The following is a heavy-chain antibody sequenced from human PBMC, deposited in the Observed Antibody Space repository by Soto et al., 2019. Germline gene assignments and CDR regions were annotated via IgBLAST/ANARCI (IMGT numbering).Heavy chain of an antibody. Sequence: SETLSLTCTVSGGSINRYYWSWIRQPPGKGLEWIGYIYYSGSTNYNPSLKSRVTISVDTSKNQFSLKLSSVTAADTAVYYCARGNYYDSSGYLVERQHIDYWGQGILVTVSS. V-gene: IGHV4-59*01. CDR3: ARGNYYDSSGYLVERQHIDY. CDR2: IYYSGST. CDR1: GGSINRYY. J-gene: IGHJ4*02. D-gene: IGHD3-22*01.